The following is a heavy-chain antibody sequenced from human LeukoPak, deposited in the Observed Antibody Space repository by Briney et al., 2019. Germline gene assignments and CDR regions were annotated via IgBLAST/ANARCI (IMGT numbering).Heavy chain of an antibody. CDR2: IYDSGST. CDR1: GGSISSYY. V-gene: IGHV4-59*01. Sequence: SETLSLTCTVSGGSISSYYWSWIRQPPGKGLEWIGYIYDSGSTNYNPSLKSRVTISVDTSKNQFSLKLSSVTAADTAVYYCARDRGDKGWELKHAFDIWGQGTMVTVSS. CDR3: ARDRGDKGWELKHAFDI. D-gene: IGHD1-26*01. J-gene: IGHJ3*02.